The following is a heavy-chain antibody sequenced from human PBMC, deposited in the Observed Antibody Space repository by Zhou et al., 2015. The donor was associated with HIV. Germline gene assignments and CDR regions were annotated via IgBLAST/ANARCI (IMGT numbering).Heavy chain of an antibody. CDR2: ISGSGTTK. V-gene: IGHV3-11*04. J-gene: IGHJ6*03. CDR3: ARDRSGSYYYYYYMDV. CDR1: GFTFSDNY. D-gene: IGHD1-26*01. Sequence: QVQLVESGGGLVKPGGSLRLSCAASGFTFSDNYLSWIRQAPGKGLEWISHISGSGTTKSYADSLKGRFTISRDNAKNSLYLQMNSLRAGDTAVYYCARDRSGSYYYYYYMDVWGKGTTVTVSS.